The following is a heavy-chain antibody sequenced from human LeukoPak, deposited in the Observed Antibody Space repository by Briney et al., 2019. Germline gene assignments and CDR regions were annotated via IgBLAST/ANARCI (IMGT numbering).Heavy chain of an antibody. D-gene: IGHD3-9*01. CDR1: GFTFNSSA. J-gene: IGHJ6*03. CDR3: AKGPKDDIPTVLYYYYMDV. V-gene: IGHV3-23*01. Sequence: GGSLTLSCAAYGFTFNSSAMTWDRQAPGKGMEWVSSVSGSGAGTFDAESVRGRVTISRDSSNNTLYLQMNGLRAEYTAVYYCAKGPKDDIPTVLYYYYMDVWGKGTTVTVSS. CDR2: VSGSGAGT.